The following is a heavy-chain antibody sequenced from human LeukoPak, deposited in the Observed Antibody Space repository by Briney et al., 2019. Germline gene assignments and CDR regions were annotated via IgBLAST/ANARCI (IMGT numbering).Heavy chain of an antibody. D-gene: IGHD3-10*01. V-gene: IGHV1-18*04. CDR1: GYTFTSYG. J-gene: IGHJ4*02. CDR2: ISAYNGNT. Sequence: ASVKVSCKASGYTFTSYGISWVRQAPGQGPEWMGWISAYNGNTNYAQKLQGRVTMTTDTSTSTAYTELRSLRSDDTAVYYCARDWTMVRGVIDYWGQGTLVTVSS. CDR3: ARDWTMVRGVIDY.